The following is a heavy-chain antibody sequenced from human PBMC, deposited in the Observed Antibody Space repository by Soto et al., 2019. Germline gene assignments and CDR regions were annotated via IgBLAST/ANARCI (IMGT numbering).Heavy chain of an antibody. Sequence: GGSLRLSCAASGFTVSSDYMSWVRQAPGKGLEWVSVIYSGGSTYYADSVKGRFTISRDNSKNTLYLQMNSLRAEDTAVYYCARAATTTDSYGMDVWGQGTTVTVS. J-gene: IGHJ6*02. CDR1: GFTVSSDY. D-gene: IGHD1-1*01. CDR2: IYSGGST. CDR3: ARAATTTDSYGMDV. V-gene: IGHV3-53*01.